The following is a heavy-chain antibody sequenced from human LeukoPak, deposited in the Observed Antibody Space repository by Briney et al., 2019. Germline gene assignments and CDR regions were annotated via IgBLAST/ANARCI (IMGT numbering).Heavy chain of an antibody. CDR1: GFTFSGSA. Sequence: PGGSLRLSCAASGFTFSGSAMHWVRQASGKGLEWVSSISSSSSYIYYADSVKGRFTISRDNAKNSLYLQMNSLRAEDTAVYYCARAPPYYYDSSGYLDYWGQGTLVTVSS. D-gene: IGHD3-22*01. CDR2: ISSSSSYI. J-gene: IGHJ4*02. CDR3: ARAPPYYYDSSGYLDY. V-gene: IGHV3-21*01.